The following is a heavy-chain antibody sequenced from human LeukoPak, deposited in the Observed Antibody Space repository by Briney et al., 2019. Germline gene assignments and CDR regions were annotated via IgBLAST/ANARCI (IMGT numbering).Heavy chain of an antibody. CDR2: IYHSGST. J-gene: IGHJ4*02. V-gene: IGHV4-4*02. CDR1: GGSISSSNW. D-gene: IGHD3-22*01. CDR3: ASRSFSSALIDY. Sequence: PSGTLSLTCAVSGGSISSSNWWSWVRQPPGKGLEWIGEIYHSGSTNYNPSLKSRVAISVDKSKNQFSLKLSSVTAADTAVYYCASRSFSSALIDYWGQGTLVTVSS.